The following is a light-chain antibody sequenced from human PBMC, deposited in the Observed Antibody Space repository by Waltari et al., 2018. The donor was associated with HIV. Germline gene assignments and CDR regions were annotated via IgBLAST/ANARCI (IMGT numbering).Light chain of an antibody. J-gene: IGKJ4*01. V-gene: IGKV1D-12*01. CDR3: QQANSFPLT. CDR2: AAS. CDR1: QAVSTS. Sequence: DIQMTQSPSSVSASVGDRVTITCRASQAVSTSLAWYQQKPCQAPNLLIYAASSLQSGVSSRCSGSGTGTDFTLTINNLQPEDLATYYCQQANSFPLTFGGGTKVDIK.